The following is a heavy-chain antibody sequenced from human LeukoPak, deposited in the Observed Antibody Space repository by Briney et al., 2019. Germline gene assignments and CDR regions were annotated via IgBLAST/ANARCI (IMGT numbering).Heavy chain of an antibody. D-gene: IGHD2-21*02. V-gene: IGHV4-39*01. Sequence: SETLSLTCSVSGSPISSRNYDWGWLRQTPGKGLEWLGTIYHTGVTFYNSSLKSRLTMSVDTSTNQFSVNLTSVTAADTAVYYCARYAYCGGDCYRSSNWYFDLWGRGTLVTVSS. CDR2: IYHTGVT. J-gene: IGHJ2*01. CDR1: GSPISSRNYD. CDR3: ARYAYCGGDCYRSSNWYFDL.